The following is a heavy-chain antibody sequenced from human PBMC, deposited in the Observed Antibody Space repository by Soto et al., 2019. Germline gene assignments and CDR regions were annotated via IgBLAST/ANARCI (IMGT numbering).Heavy chain of an antibody. CDR1: GFTFSSYW. J-gene: IGHJ6*02. CDR2: INSDGSST. Sequence: EVQLVESGGGLVQPGGSLRLSCAASGFTFSSYWMHWVRQAPGKGLVWVSRINSDGSSTSYADSVKGRFTISRDNAKNTLYLQMNSLRAEDTAVYYCARVFGAYSGSYYPPRWGMDVWGQGTTVTVSS. CDR3: ARVFGAYSGSYYPPRWGMDV. V-gene: IGHV3-74*01. D-gene: IGHD1-26*01.